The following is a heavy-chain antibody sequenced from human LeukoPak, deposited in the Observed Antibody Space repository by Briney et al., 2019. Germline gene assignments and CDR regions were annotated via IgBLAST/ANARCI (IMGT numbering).Heavy chain of an antibody. J-gene: IGHJ4*02. CDR3: ARRLVRGVTKTLDY. D-gene: IGHD3-10*01. V-gene: IGHV5-51*01. CDR1: GYDFPRDW. CDR2: IYPGDSDT. Sequence: GESLKVSCKGSGYDFPRDWITWVRQMPGKGLEWMGIIYPGDSDTRYNPSFQGLVTISADKSISTAYLQWSSLKASDTAVYYCARRLVRGVTKTLDYWGQGTRVTVSS.